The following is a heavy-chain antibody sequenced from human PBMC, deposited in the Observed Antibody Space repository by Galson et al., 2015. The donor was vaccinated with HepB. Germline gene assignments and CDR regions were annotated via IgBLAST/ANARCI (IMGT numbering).Heavy chain of an antibody. CDR1: GYSFTSHD. CDR3: LVTYRPTGFDY. J-gene: IGHJ4*02. CDR2: MNVNNGNT. V-gene: IGHV1-8*01. D-gene: IGHD3-9*01. Sequence: SVKVSCKASGYSFTSHDINWVRQAPGQGLEWVGWMNVNNGNTGHAPKFQGRASMTMNTSISTAYLELFSLKSEDTASYDILVTYRPTGFDYWGPGTLVTVSS.